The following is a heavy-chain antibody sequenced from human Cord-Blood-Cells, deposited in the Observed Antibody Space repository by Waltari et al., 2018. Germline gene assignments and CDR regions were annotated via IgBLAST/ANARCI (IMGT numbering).Heavy chain of an antibody. CDR2: ISSSSSYI. V-gene: IGHV3-21*01. CDR3: ARPYYDFWSGYYYFDY. D-gene: IGHD3-3*01. Sequence: EVQLVESGGGLVKPGGSLRLSCAASGFTFSSYSMYWVRQAPGKGLEWVSSISSSSSYIYYADSVKGRFTISRDNAKNSLYLQMNSLRAEDTAVYYCARPYYDFWSGYYYFDYWGQGTLVTVSS. J-gene: IGHJ4*02. CDR1: GFTFSSYS.